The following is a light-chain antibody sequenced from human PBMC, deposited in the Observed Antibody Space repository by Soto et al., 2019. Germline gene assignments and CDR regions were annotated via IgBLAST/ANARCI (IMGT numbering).Light chain of an antibody. CDR3: SSYTSSSTIV. Sequence: QSVLTQPASVSGTPGQSIAISCTGTSSDVGGYNYVCWYQQHPGKAPKLMIYDVNIRPSGVSDRFSGSKSGNTASLTISGLQAQDEADYYCSSYTSSSTIVFGTGTKVTVL. CDR1: SSDVGGYNY. V-gene: IGLV2-14*01. J-gene: IGLJ1*01. CDR2: DVN.